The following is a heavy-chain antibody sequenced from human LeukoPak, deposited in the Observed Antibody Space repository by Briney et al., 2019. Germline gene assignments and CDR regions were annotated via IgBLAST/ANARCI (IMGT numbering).Heavy chain of an antibody. J-gene: IGHJ4*02. Sequence: PSETLSLTCAVYGGSFSGYYWSWIRQPPGKGLEWIGEINHSGSTNYNPSLKSRVTISVDTPKNQFSLKLSSVAAADTAVYYCARTHMTTVTYDYWGQGTLVTVSS. CDR3: ARTHMTTVTYDY. CDR1: GGSFSGYY. D-gene: IGHD4-4*01. V-gene: IGHV4-34*01. CDR2: INHSGST.